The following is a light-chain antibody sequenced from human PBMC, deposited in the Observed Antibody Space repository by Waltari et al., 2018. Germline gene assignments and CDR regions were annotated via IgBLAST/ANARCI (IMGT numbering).Light chain of an antibody. CDR3: QNYVRLPAT. V-gene: IGKV3-20*01. Sequence: EIVLTQSPGTLSLSPGESATLSCRASQSVARALAWYQQKPGQPPRRLIYNPYTRATGGPDRFSGGGSGTDFSLTISRLEPEDFAVYYCQNYVRLPATFGQGTKVEIK. J-gene: IGKJ1*01. CDR1: QSVARA. CDR2: NPY.